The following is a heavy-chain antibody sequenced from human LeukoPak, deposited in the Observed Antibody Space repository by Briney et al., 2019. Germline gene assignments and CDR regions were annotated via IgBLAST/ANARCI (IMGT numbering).Heavy chain of an antibody. CDR2: IYHNGST. CDR3: ARHVGHDFWSGYRSVDP. Sequence: PSETLSLTCTVSGGSLRRTGYCWGWLRQPPGKGLEWIGSIYHNGSTCNNPSLKSRVILSVDTSKNQFSLKLSSVTAADTAVYYCARHVGHDFWSGYRSVDPWGQGTLVTVSS. V-gene: IGHV4-39*01. CDR1: GGSLRRTGYC. J-gene: IGHJ5*02. D-gene: IGHD3-3*01.